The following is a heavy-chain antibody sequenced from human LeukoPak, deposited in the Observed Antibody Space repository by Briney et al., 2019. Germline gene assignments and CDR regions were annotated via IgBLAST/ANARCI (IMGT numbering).Heavy chain of an antibody. CDR2: FDPEDGET. Sequence: ASVKVSCKVSGYTLTELSMHWVRQAPGKGLEWMGGFDPEDGETIYAQKFQGRVTMTEDTSTDTAYMELSSLRSEDTAVYYCATDSRFGELFGYRGQGTLVTVSS. D-gene: IGHD3-10*02. J-gene: IGHJ4*02. V-gene: IGHV1-24*01. CDR1: GYTLTELS. CDR3: ATDSRFGELFGY.